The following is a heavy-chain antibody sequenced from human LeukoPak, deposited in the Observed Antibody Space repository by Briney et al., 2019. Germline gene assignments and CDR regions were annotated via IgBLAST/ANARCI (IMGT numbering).Heavy chain of an antibody. CDR3: AGSGTIVKPRRYYYYGMDV. J-gene: IGHJ6*02. D-gene: IGHD1-7*01. CDR2: IDNDERRT. Sequence: GGSLRLSCAASGFTFSNYWMYWVRQAPGKGLVWVSHIDNDERRTTYADSGKGRFTISRDNARNTLYLQMNSLRAEDTAVYYCAGSGTIVKPRRYYYYGMDVWGQGTTVTVSS. CDR1: GFTFSNYW. V-gene: IGHV3-74*01.